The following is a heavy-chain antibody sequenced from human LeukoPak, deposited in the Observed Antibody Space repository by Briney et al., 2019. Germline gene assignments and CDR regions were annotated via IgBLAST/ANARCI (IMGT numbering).Heavy chain of an antibody. CDR2: IIPNLGTT. V-gene: IGHV1-69*04. J-gene: IGHJ4*02. CDR3: ATTNDGGGYQWGDFFDF. CDR1: GGTSNSHA. D-gene: IGHD3-22*01. Sequence: GASVTVSCKASGGTSNSHAISWVRQAPGQGLEWMGRIIPNLGTTNRAQNFQDRATLTPDKSTNTAYMELNSLTSDDTAVYYCATTNDGGGYQWGDFFDFWGQGTLVTVSS.